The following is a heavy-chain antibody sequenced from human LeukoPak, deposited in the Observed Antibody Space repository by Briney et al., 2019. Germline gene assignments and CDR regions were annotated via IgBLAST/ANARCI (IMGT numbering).Heavy chain of an antibody. J-gene: IGHJ4*02. Sequence: GGSLRLSCAASGFTFSSYAMSWVRQAPGKGLEWVSAISGGGGSTYYADSVKGRFTISRDNSKNTLYLQMSSLRAEDTAVYYCAKDLYYYDSSGYLGYFDYWGQGTLVTVSS. CDR1: GFTFSSYA. V-gene: IGHV3-23*01. D-gene: IGHD3-22*01. CDR2: ISGGGGST. CDR3: AKDLYYYDSSGYLGYFDY.